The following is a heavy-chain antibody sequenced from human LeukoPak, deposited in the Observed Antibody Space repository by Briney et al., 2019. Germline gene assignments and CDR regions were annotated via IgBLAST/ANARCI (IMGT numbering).Heavy chain of an antibody. CDR3: SRGKYYDSSGWDY. Sequence: SETLSLTCTVSGGSISSGSYYWSWIRQPAGKGLEWIGRIYTSGSTNHNPSLKSRVTISVDTSKNQFSLQLRSVTAADTAVYYCSRGKYYDSSGWDYWGQGTLVTVSS. CDR1: GGSISSGSYY. J-gene: IGHJ4*02. V-gene: IGHV4-61*02. CDR2: IYTSGST. D-gene: IGHD3-22*01.